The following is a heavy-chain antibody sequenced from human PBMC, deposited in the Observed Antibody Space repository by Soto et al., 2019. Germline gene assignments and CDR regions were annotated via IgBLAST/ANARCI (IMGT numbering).Heavy chain of an antibody. J-gene: IGHJ4*02. D-gene: IGHD6-19*01. CDR1: GGSISSGGYS. Sequence: QLQLQESRSGLVKPSQTLSLTCAVSGGSISSGGYSWSWIRQPPGKGLEWIGYIYHSGSTYYNPSLKSRVTISVDRSKNQFSLKLSSVTAADTAVYYCARAGGLGAVAADYWGQGTLVTVSS. CDR2: IYHSGST. V-gene: IGHV4-30-2*01. CDR3: ARAGGLGAVAADY.